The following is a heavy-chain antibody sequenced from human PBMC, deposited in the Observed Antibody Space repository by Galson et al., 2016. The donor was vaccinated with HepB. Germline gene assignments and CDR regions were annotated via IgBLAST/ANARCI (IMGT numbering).Heavy chain of an antibody. CDR3: ARDRLVTIFGVDDAFDI. Sequence: SLRLSCASSGFRFSSYGMHWVRQAPGKGLEWVTIIWYDGSNKYYADSVKGRFTISRDNSKNTLYLQMNSLRAEDTAVYYCARDRLVTIFGVDDAFDIWGQGTMVTVSS. CDR1: GFRFSSYG. V-gene: IGHV3-33*01. J-gene: IGHJ3*02. D-gene: IGHD3-3*01. CDR2: IWYDGSNK.